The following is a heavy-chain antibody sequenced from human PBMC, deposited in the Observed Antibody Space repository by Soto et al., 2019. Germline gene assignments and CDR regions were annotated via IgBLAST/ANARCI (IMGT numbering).Heavy chain of an antibody. J-gene: IGHJ4*02. CDR3: AKRDVPHSTSNAYFYDH. Sequence: GSMRLAFWVSGVRFEPSTVGWVRKAAGKGLEWVSTISVSVGSTYSADSVQGRFTVSSDISDNTLFLRMTSLSADDTAVYFCAKRDVPHSTSNAYFYDHWGRGVLVTVSS. CDR2: ISVSVGST. CDR1: GVRFEPST. V-gene: IGHV3-23*01. D-gene: IGHD2-21*02.